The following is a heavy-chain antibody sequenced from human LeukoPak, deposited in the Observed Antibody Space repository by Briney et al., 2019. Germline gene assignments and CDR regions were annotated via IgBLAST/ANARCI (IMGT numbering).Heavy chain of an antibody. D-gene: IGHD4-23*01. Sequence: SETLSLTXTVSGGSISSYYWSWIRQPPGKGLEWIGYIYYSGSTNYNPSLKSRVTISVDTSKNQFSLKLSSVTAADTAVYYCAREIGGDAFDIWGQGTMVTVSS. J-gene: IGHJ3*02. V-gene: IGHV4-59*01. CDR1: GGSISSYY. CDR2: IYYSGST. CDR3: AREIGGDAFDI.